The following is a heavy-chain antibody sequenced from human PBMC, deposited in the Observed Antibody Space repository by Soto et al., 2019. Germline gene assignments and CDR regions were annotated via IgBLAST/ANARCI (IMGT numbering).Heavy chain of an antibody. CDR3: ARTPFDDYIWGSYRFNYFDY. D-gene: IGHD3-16*02. J-gene: IGHJ4*02. V-gene: IGHV1-18*01. CDR1: GYTFTSYG. Sequence: ASVKVSCKASGYTFTSYGISWVRQAPGQGLEWMGWISAYNGNTNYAQKLQGRVTMTTDTSTSTAYMELRSLRSDDTAVYYCARTPFDDYIWGSYRFNYFDYWGQGTLVTVSS. CDR2: ISAYNGNT.